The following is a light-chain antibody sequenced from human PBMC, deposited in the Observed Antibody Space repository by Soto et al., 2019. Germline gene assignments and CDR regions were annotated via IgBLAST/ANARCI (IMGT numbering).Light chain of an antibody. CDR2: DNN. CDR1: TSDVGDYDY. CDR3: GSWDSSLSAGL. Sequence: QSALTQPPSASGSPEQSVTIPCPGTTSDVGDYDYVSWYQQHPGKAPKLMIYDNNKRPSGIPDRFSGSRSGTLATLGITGLQTGDEADYYCGSWDSSLSAGLFGGGTKLTVL. V-gene: IGLV1-51*01. J-gene: IGLJ2*01.